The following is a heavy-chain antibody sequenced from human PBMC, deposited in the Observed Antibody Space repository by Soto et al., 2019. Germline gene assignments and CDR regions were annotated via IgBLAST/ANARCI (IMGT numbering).Heavy chain of an antibody. CDR3: ARVVVLWFGELSQYNWFDP. CDR1: GGSISSYY. J-gene: IGHJ5*02. Sequence: PSETLSLTCTVSGGSISSYYWSWIRQPPGKGLEWIGYIYYSGSTNYNPSLKSRVTISVDTSKNQFSLKLSSVTAADTAVYYCARVVVLWFGELSQYNWFDPWGQGTLVTVS. V-gene: IGHV4-59*01. CDR2: IYYSGST. D-gene: IGHD3-10*01.